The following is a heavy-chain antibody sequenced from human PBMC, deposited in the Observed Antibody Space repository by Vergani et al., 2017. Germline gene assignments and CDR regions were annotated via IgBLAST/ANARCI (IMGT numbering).Heavy chain of an antibody. J-gene: IGHJ4*02. D-gene: IGHD3-9*01. CDR2: INPSGGHT. Sequence: QVRVVQSGAEVKKSGASVKVSCKTSGYTFSNYYMHWVRQAPGQGLEWMGIINPSGGHTNYAQKIQGRVTMTRDTSTSTVYMELSSLRSEDTAIYYCARGDYGILTGYRYWGQGTLVTVSA. CDR1: GYTFSNYY. CDR3: ARGDYGILTGYRY. V-gene: IGHV1-46*03.